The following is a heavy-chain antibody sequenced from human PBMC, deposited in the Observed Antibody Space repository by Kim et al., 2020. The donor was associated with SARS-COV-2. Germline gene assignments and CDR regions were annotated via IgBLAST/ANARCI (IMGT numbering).Heavy chain of an antibody. CDR1: GYSFTSYW. Sequence: GESLKISCKGSGYSFTSYWISWVRQMPGKGLEWMGRIDPSDSYTNYSPSFQGHVTISADKSISTAYLQWSSLKASDTAMYYCARVPGGDYVWGSYRSYDYYYYGMDVWGQGTTVTVSS. V-gene: IGHV5-10-1*01. D-gene: IGHD3-16*02. CDR2: IDPSDSYT. J-gene: IGHJ6*02. CDR3: ARVPGGDYVWGSYRSYDYYYYGMDV.